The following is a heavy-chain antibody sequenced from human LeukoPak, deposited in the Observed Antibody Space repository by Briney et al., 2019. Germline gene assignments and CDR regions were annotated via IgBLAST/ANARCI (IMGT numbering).Heavy chain of an antibody. J-gene: IGHJ4*02. CDR3: ARDSYYDFWSGYYTFDY. CDR1: GYTFTSYG. D-gene: IGHD3-3*01. CDR2: ISAYNGNT. Sequence: GASVKVSCKASGYTFTSYGISWVRQAPGQGLEWMGWISAYNGNTNYAQKLQGRVTMTTDTSTSTAYMELRSLRSDDTAVCYCARDSYYDFWSGYYTFDYWGQGTLVTVSS. V-gene: IGHV1-18*01.